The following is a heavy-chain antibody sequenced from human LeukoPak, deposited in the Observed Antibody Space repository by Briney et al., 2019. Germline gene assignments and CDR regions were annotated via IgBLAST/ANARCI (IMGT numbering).Heavy chain of an antibody. CDR3: ARNYQLLSPWFDP. D-gene: IGHD2-2*01. CDR2: IYYSGST. V-gene: IGHV4-30-4*08. CDR1: GGSISSGDYY. J-gene: IGHJ5*02. Sequence: SETLSLTCTVSGGSISSGDYYWSWIRQPPGKGLEWIGYIYYSGSTYYNPSLKSRVTISVDTSKNQFSLKLSSVTAADTAVYYCARNYQLLSPWFDPWGQGTLVTASS.